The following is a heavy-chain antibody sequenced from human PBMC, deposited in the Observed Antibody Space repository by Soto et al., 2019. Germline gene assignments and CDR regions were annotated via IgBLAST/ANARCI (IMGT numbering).Heavy chain of an antibody. CDR1: GFTFSSYG. CDR3: ARASDIVVVPAIYYGMDV. CDR2: IWYDGSNK. D-gene: IGHD2-2*01. V-gene: IGHV3-33*01. Sequence: GGSLRLSCAASGFTFSSYGMHWVRQAPGKGLEWVAVIWYDGSNKYYADSVKGRFTISRDNSKNTLYLQMNSLRAEDTAVYYCARASDIVVVPAIYYGMDVWGQGTTVTVSS. J-gene: IGHJ6*02.